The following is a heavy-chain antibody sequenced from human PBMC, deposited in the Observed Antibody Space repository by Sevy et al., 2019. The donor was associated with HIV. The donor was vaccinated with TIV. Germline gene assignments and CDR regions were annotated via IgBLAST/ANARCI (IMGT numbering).Heavy chain of an antibody. CDR1: GFTFSSYW. Sequence: GGSLRLSCAASGFTFSSYWMSWVRQAPGKGLEWVANIKQDGSEKYYVDSVKGRFTISRDNARNSLYLQMNSLRAEDTAVYYCARDDYGDYLDYWGQGTLVTVS. J-gene: IGHJ4*02. CDR2: IKQDGSEK. D-gene: IGHD4-17*01. CDR3: ARDDYGDYLDY. V-gene: IGHV3-7*01.